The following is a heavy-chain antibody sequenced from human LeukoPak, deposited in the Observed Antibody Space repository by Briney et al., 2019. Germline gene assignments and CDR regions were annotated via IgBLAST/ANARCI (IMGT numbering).Heavy chain of an antibody. D-gene: IGHD5-12*01. J-gene: IGHJ4*02. V-gene: IGHV1-2*02. Sequence: GSVKVSCKASGYTFTGYYINWVRQAPGQGLEWMAWINPDSGDSYSAPKFQGRVTMTSDTSTSTASMEVSWLSSDDTAVYYCATGVATAFTYWGQGTLVTVSS. CDR2: INPDSGDS. CDR1: GYTFTGYY. CDR3: ATGVATAFTY.